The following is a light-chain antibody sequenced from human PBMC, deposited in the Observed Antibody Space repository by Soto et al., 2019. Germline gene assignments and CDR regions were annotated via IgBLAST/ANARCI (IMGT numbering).Light chain of an antibody. V-gene: IGKV1-5*01. CDR3: QQYNSNPLT. J-gene: IGKJ4*01. CDR1: QSISTW. CDR2: DAS. Sequence: DIQMTQSPSTLSASVGDRVTITCRASQSISTWLAWYQQKPGKAPNLLIYDASSLESGVPSRFSGSGSGTEFTLTISSLQPDDCAIYYCQQYNSNPLTFGGGTKVEIK.